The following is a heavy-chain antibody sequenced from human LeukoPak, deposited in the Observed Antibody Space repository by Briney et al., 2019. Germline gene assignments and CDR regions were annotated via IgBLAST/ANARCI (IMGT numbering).Heavy chain of an antibody. J-gene: IGHJ4*02. V-gene: IGHV4-61*01. CDR1: GGSISSSSYY. D-gene: IGHD3-22*01. CDR3: ARGETYYYDSRYDY. Sequence: SETLSLTCTVSGGSISSSSYYWSWIRQPPGKGLEWIGYIYYSGSTNYNPSLKSRVTISVDTSKNQFSLKLSSVTAADTAVYYCARGETYYYDSRYDYWGQGTLVTVSS. CDR2: IYYSGST.